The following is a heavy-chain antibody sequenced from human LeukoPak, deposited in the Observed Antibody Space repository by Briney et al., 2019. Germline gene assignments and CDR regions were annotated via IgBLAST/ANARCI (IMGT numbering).Heavy chain of an antibody. CDR1: GFTFSHPW. J-gene: IGHJ4*02. D-gene: IGHD4-17*01. Sequence: PGGSLRLSCAASGFTFSHPWMSWVRQAPGKGLEWVGRIKSKTHGGTADYAAPVKGRFTISRDDSKNTLYLQMNSLNSEDTAVYYCAMEDSGARAWGQGTLVTVSS. CDR2: IKSKTHGGTA. V-gene: IGHV3-15*01. CDR3: AMEDSGARA.